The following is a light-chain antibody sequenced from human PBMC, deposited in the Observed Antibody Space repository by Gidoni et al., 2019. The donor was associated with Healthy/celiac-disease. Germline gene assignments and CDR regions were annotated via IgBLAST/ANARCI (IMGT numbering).Light chain of an antibody. Sequence: SALTQPRSVSGSPGQSVTISCTGTSSDVGGYNYVSGYQQHPDKAPKLMIDDVSKRPAGVPDRFSGSKSGNTASLTISVLLAEDEADYYGGSDAGSYTLVFGGGTKLTVL. V-gene: IGLV2-11*01. CDR2: DVS. CDR1: SSDVGGYNY. J-gene: IGLJ2*01. CDR3: GSDAGSYTLV.